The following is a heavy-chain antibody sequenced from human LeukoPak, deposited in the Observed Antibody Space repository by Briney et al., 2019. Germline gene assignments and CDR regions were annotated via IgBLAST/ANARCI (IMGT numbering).Heavy chain of an antibody. CDR2: ISGSGGST. V-gene: IGHV3-23*01. J-gene: IGHJ4*02. D-gene: IGHD3-22*01. CDR1: GFTFSSYS. Sequence: PGGSLRLSCVASGFTFSSYSMNWVRQAPGKGLEWVSAISGSGGSTYYADSVKGRFTISRDNSKNTLYLQMNSLRAEDTAVYYCAKDGLYYDSSGFDYWGQGTLVTVSS. CDR3: AKDGLYYDSSGFDY.